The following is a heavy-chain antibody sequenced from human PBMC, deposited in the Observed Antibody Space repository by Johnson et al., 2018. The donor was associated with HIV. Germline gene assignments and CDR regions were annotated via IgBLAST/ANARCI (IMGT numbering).Heavy chain of an antibody. D-gene: IGHD3-22*01. V-gene: IGHV3-30*02. CDR1: GFTFSSYG. Sequence: QVLLVESGGGVVQPGGSLRLSCAASGFTFSSYGMHWVRQAPGKGLVWVARSNSDGSNKYYADSVKGRFTISRDNAKNSLYLQMNSLRGEDTALYCCAKGGGYGEDDAFDIWGQGTMVTVSS. CDR2: SNSDGSNK. J-gene: IGHJ3*02. CDR3: AKGGGYGEDDAFDI.